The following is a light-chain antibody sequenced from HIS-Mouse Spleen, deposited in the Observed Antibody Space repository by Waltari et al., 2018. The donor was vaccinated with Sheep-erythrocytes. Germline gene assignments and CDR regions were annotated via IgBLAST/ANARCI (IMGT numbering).Light chain of an antibody. CDR2: DVS. Sequence: QSALTQPASVSGSPGQSITIPCTGTSSDAGGYHYVSWYQQHPGKAPKLMIYDVSNRPSEVSNRFSGSKSGNTASLTISGLQAEDEADYYCSSYTSSSTWVFGGGTKLTVL. CDR3: SSYTSSSTWV. J-gene: IGLJ3*02. CDR1: SSDAGGYHY. V-gene: IGLV2-14*03.